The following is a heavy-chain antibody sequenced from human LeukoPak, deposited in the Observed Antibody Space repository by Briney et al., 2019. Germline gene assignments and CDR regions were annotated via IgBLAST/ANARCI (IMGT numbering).Heavy chain of an antibody. V-gene: IGHV3-74*01. D-gene: IGHD1-1*01. CDR3: ARDLGGNDPDP. CDR2: NNSDGSWT. J-gene: IGHJ5*02. CDR1: VYTFSRSW. Sequence: GGSQRLFCTASVYTFSRSWMHWVPQSRGKGLLWVSHNNSDGSWTGYADSVRGRFTISRHNPKHTVFPQVNSLRPEDTAVYYCARDLGGNDPDPWGQGTLVTVSS.